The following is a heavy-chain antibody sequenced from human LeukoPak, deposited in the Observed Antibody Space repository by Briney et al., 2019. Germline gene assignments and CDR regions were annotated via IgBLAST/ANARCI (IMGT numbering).Heavy chain of an antibody. Sequence: PGGSLRLSCVASGFTFSSYSMNWVRQAPGKGLVWVSRINSDGSSTTYADSVKGRFTISRDNAKNTLYLQMNSLRAEDTAVYYCARSYDSSGYFSYYYYGMDVWGQGATVTVSS. CDR2: INSDGSST. V-gene: IGHV3-74*01. CDR1: GFTFSSYS. J-gene: IGHJ6*02. D-gene: IGHD3-22*01. CDR3: ARSYDSSGYFSYYYYGMDV.